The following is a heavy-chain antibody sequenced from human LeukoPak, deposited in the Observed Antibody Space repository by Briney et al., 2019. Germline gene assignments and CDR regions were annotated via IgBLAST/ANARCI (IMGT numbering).Heavy chain of an antibody. D-gene: IGHD3-22*01. CDR3: ARHDDHYNSDDAFDI. CDR1: GGSINSYY. J-gene: IGHJ3*02. V-gene: IGHV4-59*08. Sequence: SETLSLTCIVSGGSINSYYWSWIRQPPGKGLEWIGSIYYSGSTNYNPSLKSRVTISVDTSKSQFSLKLNSVTAADTAVYYCARHDDHYNSDDAFDIWGQGTMVTVSS. CDR2: IYYSGST.